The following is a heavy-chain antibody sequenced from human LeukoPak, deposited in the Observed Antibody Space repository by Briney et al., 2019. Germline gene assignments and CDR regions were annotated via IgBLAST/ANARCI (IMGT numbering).Heavy chain of an antibody. Sequence: GGSLRLSCAASGFTFSSYAMHWVRQAPGKGLEWVAVISYDGSNKYYADSVKGRFTISRDNSKNTLYLQMNSLRAEDTAVYYCARDLAYYDILTGYKKGHYFDYWGQGTLVTVSS. J-gene: IGHJ4*02. CDR2: ISYDGSNK. V-gene: IGHV3-30-3*01. D-gene: IGHD3-9*01. CDR1: GFTFSSYA. CDR3: ARDLAYYDILTGYKKGHYFDY.